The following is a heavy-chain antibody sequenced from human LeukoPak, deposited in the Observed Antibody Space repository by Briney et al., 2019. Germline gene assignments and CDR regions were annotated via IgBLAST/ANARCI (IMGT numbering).Heavy chain of an antibody. CDR2: IYSGGNT. CDR1: GFTVSSNY. Sequence: GGSLRLSCAASGFTVSSNYMSWVRQAPGKGLEWVSVIYSGGNTYYADSVKGRFTISRDNSKNTLYLQMNSLRAEDTAVYYCARDLCGGDCPQYYFEYWGQGTLVTVSS. V-gene: IGHV3-53*01. CDR3: ARDLCGGDCPQYYFEY. J-gene: IGHJ4*02. D-gene: IGHD2-21*02.